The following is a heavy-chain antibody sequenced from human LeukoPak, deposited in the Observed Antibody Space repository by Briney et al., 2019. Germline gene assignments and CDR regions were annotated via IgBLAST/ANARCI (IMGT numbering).Heavy chain of an antibody. Sequence: GGSLRLSCAASGFTFSSYWMSWVRQAPGKGLEWVANIKQDGSEKYYVDSVKGRFTISRDNAKNSLYLQMNSLRAEDTAVYYCARDGSTTADYDYVWGSYRYRDYFDYWGQGTLATVSS. J-gene: IGHJ4*02. CDR1: GFTFSSYW. CDR2: IKQDGSEK. D-gene: IGHD3-16*02. V-gene: IGHV3-7*03. CDR3: ARDGSTTADYDYVWGSYRYRDYFDY.